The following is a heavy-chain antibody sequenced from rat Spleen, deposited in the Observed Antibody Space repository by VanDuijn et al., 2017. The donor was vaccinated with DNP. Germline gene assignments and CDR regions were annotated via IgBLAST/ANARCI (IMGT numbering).Heavy chain of an antibody. J-gene: IGHJ2*01. Sequence: EVQLQESGPGLVKPSQSLSLTCSVTGYSITSHYWGWIRKFPGNKMVYIGNISYSGSTNYNPSLKSRISITRDTSKNQFFLQLNSVTTEDMATYYCTRYSLIPRVWDYWGQGVMVTVSS. V-gene: IGHV3-1*01. CDR1: GYSITSHY. CDR3: TRYSLIPRVWDY. D-gene: IGHD1-4*01. CDR2: ISYSGST.